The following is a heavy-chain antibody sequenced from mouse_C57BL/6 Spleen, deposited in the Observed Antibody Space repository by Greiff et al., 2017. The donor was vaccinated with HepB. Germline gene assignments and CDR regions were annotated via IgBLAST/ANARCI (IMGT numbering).Heavy chain of an antibody. V-gene: IGHV14-4*01. CDR2: IDPENGDT. CDR3: TTPYYGNYDWYFDV. CDR1: GFNIKDDY. J-gene: IGHJ1*03. D-gene: IGHD2-10*01. Sequence: VTLKVSGAELVRPGASVKLSCTASGFNIKDDYMHWVKQRPEQGLEWIGWIDPENGDTEYASKFQGKATITADTSSNTAYLQLSSLTSEDTAVYYCTTPYYGNYDWYFDVWGTGTTVTVSS.